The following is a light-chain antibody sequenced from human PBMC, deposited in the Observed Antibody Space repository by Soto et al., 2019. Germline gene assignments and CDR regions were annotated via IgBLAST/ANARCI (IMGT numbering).Light chain of an antibody. CDR1: SSDVGGYNY. CDR3: SSYTSSSTPNWV. J-gene: IGLJ3*02. Sequence: QSVLTQPASVSGSPGQSITISCTGTSSDVGGYNYVSWYQQHPGKAPKLMIYDVSNRPSGVSNRFSGSKSGNTASLTISGLQAEDEAEYYCSSYTSSSTPNWVFGGGTKLTVL. V-gene: IGLV2-14*01. CDR2: DVS.